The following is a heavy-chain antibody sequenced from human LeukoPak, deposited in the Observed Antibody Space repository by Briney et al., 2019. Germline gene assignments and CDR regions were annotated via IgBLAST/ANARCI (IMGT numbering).Heavy chain of an antibody. CDR2: IYRGGST. J-gene: IGHJ4*02. V-gene: IGHV3-66*01. D-gene: IGHD2-8*01. CDR3: AKALIGYYFDY. CDR1: GFTVSSNY. Sequence: PGGSLRLSCAASGFTVSSNYMSWVRQAPGKGLEWVSVIYRGGSTYYADSVKGRFTISRDNAKNSLYLQMNSLRAEDTAVYYCAKALIGYYFDYWGQGTLVTVSS.